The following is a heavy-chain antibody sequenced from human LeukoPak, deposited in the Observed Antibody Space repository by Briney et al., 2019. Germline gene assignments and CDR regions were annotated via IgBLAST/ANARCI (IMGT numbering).Heavy chain of an antibody. CDR1: GFTFDDYA. Sequence: GRSLRLSCAASGFTFDDYAMHWVRQAPGKGLEWVSGISWNSGSIGYADSVKGRFTISRDNAKNSLYLQMNSLRAEDTALYYCARDPLWLGEPYYFDYWGQGTLVTVSS. J-gene: IGHJ4*02. CDR3: ARDPLWLGEPYYFDY. D-gene: IGHD3-10*01. V-gene: IGHV3-9*01. CDR2: ISWNSGSI.